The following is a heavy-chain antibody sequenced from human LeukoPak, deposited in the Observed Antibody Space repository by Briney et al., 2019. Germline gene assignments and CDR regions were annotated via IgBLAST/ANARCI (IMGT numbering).Heavy chain of an antibody. CDR3: AGIDHRAVPAATHYYYYYGMDV. V-gene: IGHV1-18*01. CDR2: ISAYNGKT. J-gene: IGHJ6*02. D-gene: IGHD2-2*01. CDR1: GYTFTSYG. Sequence: GASVKVSCKASGYTFTSYGISWVRQAPGQGLEWMGWISAYNGKTNYAQKLQGRVTMTSDTSTSTAYMELRSLRSDDTAVYYCAGIDHRAVPAATHYYYYYGMDVWGQGTTVTVSS.